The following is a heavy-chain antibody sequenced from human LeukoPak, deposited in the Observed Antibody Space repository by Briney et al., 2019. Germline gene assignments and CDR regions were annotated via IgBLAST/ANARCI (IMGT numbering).Heavy chain of an antibody. CDR1: GFTFSSYG. CDR3: ARDFPSYSSSWYLTGFYYYYYGMDV. V-gene: IGHV3-33*01. D-gene: IGHD6-13*01. Sequence: GRSLRLSCAASGFTFSSYGMHWVRQAPGKGLEWVAVIWYDGSNKYYADSVKGRFTISRDNSKNTLYLQMNSLRAEDTAVYYCARDFPSYSSSWYLTGFYYYYYGMDVWGQGTTVTVSS. CDR2: IWYDGSNK. J-gene: IGHJ6*02.